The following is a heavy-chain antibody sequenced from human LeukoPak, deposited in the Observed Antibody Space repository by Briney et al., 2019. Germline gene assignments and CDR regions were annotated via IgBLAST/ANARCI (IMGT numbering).Heavy chain of an antibody. CDR3: ARVRDYDR. J-gene: IGHJ5*02. V-gene: IGHV4-34*01. CDR1: GGSFSGYY. CDR2: INHSGGT. Sequence: SETLSLTCAVYGGSFSGYYWSWIRQPPGKGLEWIGEINHSGGTNYNPSLTSRVTISVDASKDASKSQFSLKLSSVTAADTAVYYCARVRDYDRWGQGTLVTVSS. D-gene: IGHD3-16*01.